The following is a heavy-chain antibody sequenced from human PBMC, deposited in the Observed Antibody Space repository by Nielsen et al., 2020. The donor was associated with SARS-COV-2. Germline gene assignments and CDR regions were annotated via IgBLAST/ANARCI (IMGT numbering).Heavy chain of an antibody. V-gene: IGHV4-61*01. Sequence: GSLRLSCTVSGGSVSSGSYYWSWIRQPPGKGLEWIGYIYYSGSTNYNPSLKSRVTISVDTSKNQFSLKLSSVTAADTAVYYCARVNRHYYDSSGYYPDAFDIWGQGTMVTVSS. CDR3: ARVNRHYYDSSGYYPDAFDI. CDR2: IYYSGST. D-gene: IGHD3-22*01. J-gene: IGHJ3*02. CDR1: GGSVSSGSYY.